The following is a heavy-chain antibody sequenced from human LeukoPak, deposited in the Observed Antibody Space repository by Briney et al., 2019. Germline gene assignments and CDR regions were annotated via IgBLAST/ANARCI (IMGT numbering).Heavy chain of an antibody. Sequence: TGGSLRLSCAASGFTFSSYGMSWVRQAPGKGLEWVSAISGSGGSTYYADSVKGRFTISRDNSKNTLYLQMNSLRAEDTAVYHCAKEAGGYYGSGSYYSNWGQGTLVTVSS. CDR2: ISGSGGST. CDR3: AKEAGGYYGSGSYYSN. J-gene: IGHJ4*02. D-gene: IGHD3-10*01. V-gene: IGHV3-23*01. CDR1: GFTFSSYG.